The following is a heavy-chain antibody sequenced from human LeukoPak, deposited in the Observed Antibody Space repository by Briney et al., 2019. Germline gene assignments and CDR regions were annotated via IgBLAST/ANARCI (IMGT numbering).Heavy chain of an antibody. Sequence: GASVKVSCKASGYTFTGYYMHWVRQAPGQGLEWMGWINPNSGGTNYAQKFQGRVTMTRDTSISTAYMELSRLRSHDTAVYYCARGRGYGSGSYSHYYYYGMDVWGQGTTVTVSS. CDR1: GYTFTGYY. CDR3: ARGRGYGSGSYSHYYYYGMDV. J-gene: IGHJ6*02. V-gene: IGHV1-2*02. CDR2: INPNSGGT. D-gene: IGHD3-10*01.